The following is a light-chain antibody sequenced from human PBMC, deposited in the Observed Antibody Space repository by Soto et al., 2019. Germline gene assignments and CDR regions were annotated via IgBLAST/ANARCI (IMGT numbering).Light chain of an antibody. Sequence: EIVLTQSPATLSLSPGERATLSCRASQSVSSYLAWYQQKPGQAPRLLIYDASNRATGIPARFSGSGSGTDFTLTISSLKPDDFAFYYCQQRRNWTPFLTFGGGTKVEIK. J-gene: IGKJ4*01. V-gene: IGKV3-11*01. CDR2: DAS. CDR3: QQRRNWTPFLT. CDR1: QSVSSY.